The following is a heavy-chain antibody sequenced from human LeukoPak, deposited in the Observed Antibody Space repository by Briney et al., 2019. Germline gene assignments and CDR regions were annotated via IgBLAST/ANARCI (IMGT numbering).Heavy chain of an antibody. CDR2: FSGSGDRT. Sequence: PGGSLRLSCTASGFTFSDYAMTWVRLAPGKGLEWVSSFSGSGDRTYYADSVKGRFTISRDNSKNTLYLQMNSPRAEDTAVYYCAKGTRDGSPFDPWGQGTLVTVSS. CDR3: AKGTRDGSPFDP. CDR1: GFTFSDYA. D-gene: IGHD2-15*01. J-gene: IGHJ5*02. V-gene: IGHV3-23*01.